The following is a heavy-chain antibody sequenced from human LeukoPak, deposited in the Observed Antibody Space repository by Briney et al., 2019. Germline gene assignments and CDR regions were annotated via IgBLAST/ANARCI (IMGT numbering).Heavy chain of an antibody. CDR1: GGSISSGDFS. CDR2: IRYSGGT. V-gene: IGHV4-30-4*01. D-gene: IGHD3-3*01. J-gene: IGHJ4*02. CDR3: ARDRRGEESHLEY. Sequence: PSETLSLTCAVSGGSISSGDFSWNWIRQPPGKGLEWIGYIRYSGGTSYNPSLKSRLTMSVDTSNNQFSLKLSSVTAADTAVYFWARDRRGEESHLEYWGQGTLVPVSS.